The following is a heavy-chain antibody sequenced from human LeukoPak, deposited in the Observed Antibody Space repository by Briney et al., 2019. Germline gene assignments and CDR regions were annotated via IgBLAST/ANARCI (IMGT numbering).Heavy chain of an antibody. CDR1: GFTFSSYA. J-gene: IGHJ6*02. D-gene: IGHD4-4*01. V-gene: IGHV3-30-3*01. CDR2: ISYDGSNK. CDR3: AREEWFTVTTFLPPYYYYGMDV. Sequence: PGGSLRLSCAASGFTFSSYAMHWVRQAPGKGLEWVAVISYDGSNKYYADSVKGRFTISRDNSKNTLYLQMNSLRAEDTAVYYCAREEWFTVTTFLPPYYYYGMDVWGQGTTVTVSS.